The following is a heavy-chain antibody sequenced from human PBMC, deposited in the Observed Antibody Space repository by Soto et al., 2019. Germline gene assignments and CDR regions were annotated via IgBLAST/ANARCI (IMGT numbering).Heavy chain of an antibody. V-gene: IGHV3-7*01. Sequence: PAGSLGLSCTASTFTFRRYWMSWVRQAPGKGLEWVANINQDGSEKYYVDSVRGRFTISRDNAKNSLSLQMNSLRGDETAVYYCAKAPVVQAVHLYYGMDVWRQGIPVTV. J-gene: IGHJ6*02. D-gene: IGHD2-2*01. CDR1: TFTFRRYW. CDR2: INQDGSEK. CDR3: AKAPVVQAVHLYYGMDV.